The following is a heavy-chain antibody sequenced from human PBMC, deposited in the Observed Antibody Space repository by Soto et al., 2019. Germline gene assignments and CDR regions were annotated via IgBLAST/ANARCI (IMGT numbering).Heavy chain of an antibody. CDR3: AEPYPYTIVGATTDY. CDR2: ISYDGSNK. D-gene: IGHD1-26*01. CDR1: GFTFSSYG. Sequence: GGSLRLSCAASGFTFSSYGMHWVRQAPGKGLEWVAVISYDGSNKYYADSVKGRFTISRDNSKNTLYLQMNSLRAEDTAVYYCAEPYPYTIVGATTDYWGQGTL. V-gene: IGHV3-30*03. J-gene: IGHJ4*02.